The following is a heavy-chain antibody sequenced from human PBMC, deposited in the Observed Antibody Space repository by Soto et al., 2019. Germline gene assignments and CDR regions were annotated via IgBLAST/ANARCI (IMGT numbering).Heavy chain of an antibody. CDR3: ARGALPGGAFDI. V-gene: IGHV1-3*01. Sequence: ASVKVSCKASGYTFTSYAMHWARQAPGQRLEWMGWINAGNGNTKYSQKFQGRVTMTRKTSIGTAYMELSSLRSEDTAVYYCARGALPGGAFDIWGQGTMVTVSS. D-gene: IGHD3-10*01. J-gene: IGHJ3*02. CDR1: GYTFTSYA. CDR2: INAGNGNT.